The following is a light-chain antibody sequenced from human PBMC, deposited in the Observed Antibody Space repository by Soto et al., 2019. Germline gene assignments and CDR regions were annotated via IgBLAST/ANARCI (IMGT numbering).Light chain of an antibody. CDR3: SSYAGADTSGV. V-gene: IGLV2-11*01. Sequence: QSALPQPRSVSGTPGQSVTISCSGTSRDVGGFDFVSWYQQSPGEGPKLLIYDVTKRSSGVPARFSGSKSGNTASLTISPLQAEDEGDYYCSSYAGADTSGVFGGGTKLTVL. CDR2: DVT. CDR1: SRDVGGFDF. J-gene: IGLJ3*02.